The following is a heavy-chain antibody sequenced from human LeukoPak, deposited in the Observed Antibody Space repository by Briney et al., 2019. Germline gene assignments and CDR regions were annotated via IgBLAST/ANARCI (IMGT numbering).Heavy chain of an antibody. Sequence: ASVKVSCKASGYTFTGYYMHWVRQAPGQGLEWMGWINPNSGGTNYAQKFQGRVTMTRDTSISTAYMELSRLRSDDTAVYYCARDSAVWGSLNWFDPWGQGTLVTVSS. V-gene: IGHV1-2*02. CDR2: INPNSGGT. CDR3: ARDSAVWGSLNWFDP. D-gene: IGHD3-16*01. J-gene: IGHJ5*02. CDR1: GYTFTGYY.